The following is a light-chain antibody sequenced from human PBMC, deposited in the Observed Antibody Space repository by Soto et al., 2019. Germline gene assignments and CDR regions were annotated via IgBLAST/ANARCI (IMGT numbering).Light chain of an antibody. CDR1: QSVSSSY. CDR2: GAS. V-gene: IGKV3-15*01. CDR3: QQYNNWPQT. Sequence: EIVLTQSPGPLSLSPGARSTTSCLASQSVSSSYLAWYQQKPGQAPRLLIYGASTRATGIPARFSGSGSGTEFTLTSSSLQSEDFAVYYCQQYNNWPQTFGQGTKGEIK. J-gene: IGKJ1*01.